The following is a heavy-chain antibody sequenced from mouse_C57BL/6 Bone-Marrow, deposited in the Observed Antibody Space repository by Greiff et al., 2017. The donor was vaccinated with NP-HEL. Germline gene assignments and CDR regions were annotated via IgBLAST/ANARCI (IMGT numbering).Heavy chain of an antibody. CDR3: ARARIYYGSSLDY. J-gene: IGHJ2*01. CDR1: GYTFTSYW. CDR2: IDPSDSYT. D-gene: IGHD1-1*01. V-gene: IGHV1-59*01. Sequence: QVQLQQPGAELVRPGTSVKLSCKASGYTFTSYWMHWVKQRPGQGLEWIGVIDPSDSYTNYNQKFKGKATLTVDTSSSTAYMQLSSLTSEDSAVYYCARARIYYGSSLDYWGQGTTLTVSS.